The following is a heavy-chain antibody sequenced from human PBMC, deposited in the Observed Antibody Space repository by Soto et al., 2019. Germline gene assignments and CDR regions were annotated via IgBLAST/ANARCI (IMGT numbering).Heavy chain of an antibody. D-gene: IGHD5-12*01. CDR1: GGSISSSSYY. J-gene: IGHJ4*02. V-gene: IGHV4-39*01. CDR3: ARLSTPTVRGYDYGSHALFDY. Sequence: QLQLQESGPGLVKPSKTLSLTCTVSGGSISSSSYYWGWLRQPPGKGLEWIGSIFYIGTTYYNPSLGSRITISVHTSMDQFSLKLNSVTAADTAVYYCARLSTPTVRGYDYGSHALFDYWGQGTLVTVSS. CDR2: IFYIGTT.